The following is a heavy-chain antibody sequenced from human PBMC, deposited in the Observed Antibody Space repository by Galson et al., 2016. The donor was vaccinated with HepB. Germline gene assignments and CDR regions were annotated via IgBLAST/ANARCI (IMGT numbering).Heavy chain of an antibody. CDR1: GASISSHY. CDR2: IYDSGST. Sequence: SETLSLTCTVSGASISSHYWGWIRQPPGKGLEWIAYIYDSGSTNYKPSLKSRVTISIDTSKNRFSLKLSSVTAADTAFYYCARDLGYDNNKWFDPWGQGTLVTVSS. CDR3: ARDLGYDNNKWFDP. D-gene: IGHD3-22*01. J-gene: IGHJ5*02. V-gene: IGHV4-59*11.